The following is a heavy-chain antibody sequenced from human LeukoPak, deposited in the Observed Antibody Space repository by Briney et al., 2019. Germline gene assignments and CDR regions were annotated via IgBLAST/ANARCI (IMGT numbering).Heavy chain of an antibody. J-gene: IGHJ6*02. D-gene: IGHD3-10*01. CDR2: INYSGST. CDR3: ARGLMVRRAIIYYYYGMDV. V-gene: IGHV4-59*01. CDR1: GGSISSYY. Sequence: SSETLSLTCSVSGGSISSYYWNWIRQPPGRGLGWIGSINYSGSTNYNPSLKSRVTISVDTSKDQFSLRLSSVTAADTAVYYCARGLMVRRAIIYYYYGMDVWGQGTTVTVSS.